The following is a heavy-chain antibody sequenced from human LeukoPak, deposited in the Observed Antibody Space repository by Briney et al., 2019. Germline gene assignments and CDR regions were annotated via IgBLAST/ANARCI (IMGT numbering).Heavy chain of an antibody. CDR1: GFTFSSSA. CDR3: VLTYDYVWGTGGDY. V-gene: IGHV3-73*01. Sequence: GGSLRLSCAASGFTFSSSAMHWVRQASGKGLEWVGRIRSKANSDSTAYAASVKGRFTISRDDSKNTAYLQMNSLKTEDTAVYYCVLTYDYVWGTGGDYWGQGTLVTVSS. J-gene: IGHJ4*02. D-gene: IGHD3-16*01. CDR2: IRSKANSDST.